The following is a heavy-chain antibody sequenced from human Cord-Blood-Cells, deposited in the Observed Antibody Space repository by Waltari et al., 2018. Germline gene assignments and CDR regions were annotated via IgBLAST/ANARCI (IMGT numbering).Heavy chain of an antibody. Sequence: QVQLQQWGAGLLKPSETLSLTCAVYGGSFSGYYWSWIRQPPGKGLEWIGEINHSGNTNYNPSLKSRVTISVDTSKNQFSLKLSSVTAADTAVYYCARVGSSGWYFDYWGQGTLVTVSS. CDR3: ARVGSSGWYFDY. J-gene: IGHJ4*02. V-gene: IGHV4-34*01. D-gene: IGHD6-19*01. CDR2: INHSGNT. CDR1: GGSFSGYY.